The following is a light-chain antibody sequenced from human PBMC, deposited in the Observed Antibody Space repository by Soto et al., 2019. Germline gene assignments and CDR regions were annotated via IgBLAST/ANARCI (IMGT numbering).Light chain of an antibody. Sequence: QSALTQPASVSGSPGQSITISCTGTSSDVGGYNYVSWYQQHPGKAPKLMIYDVSDRPSGVSNRFSGSKSDNTAPLTISGLQAEDGADYYCSSYTGSSSYVFGTGTKLTVL. CDR3: SSYTGSSSYV. CDR1: SSDVGGYNY. V-gene: IGLV2-14*01. CDR2: DVS. J-gene: IGLJ1*01.